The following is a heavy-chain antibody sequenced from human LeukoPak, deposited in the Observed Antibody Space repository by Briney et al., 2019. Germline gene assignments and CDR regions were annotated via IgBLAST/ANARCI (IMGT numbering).Heavy chain of an antibody. Sequence: GGSLRLSCAASGINFRASGMHWVRQAPGMGLEWVTFIQTDGSDKKYAASVAGRFTISRDNSKNTVYLHMNSLRRDDTALYYCAREGGTVVVGRFDYWGQGTLVTVSS. CDR1: GINFRASG. D-gene: IGHD2-2*01. CDR3: AREGGTVVVGRFDY. CDR2: IQTDGSDK. J-gene: IGHJ4*02. V-gene: IGHV3-30*02.